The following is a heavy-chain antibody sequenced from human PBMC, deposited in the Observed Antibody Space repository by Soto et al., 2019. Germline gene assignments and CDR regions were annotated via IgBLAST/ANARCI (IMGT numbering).Heavy chain of an antibody. CDR1: GGTFSTSS. CDR2: ILPVFGTA. Sequence: QVHLVQSGAEVKKPGSSVKVSCKASGGTFSTSSINWVRQAPGKRHEWMGNILPVFGTADYAQQFRDRVTIPADKSTNTAYMEMRSLFSEDAAVYYCARGHEYCGNSDAFDIWVQGTVVTVSS. V-gene: IGHV1-69*14. D-gene: IGHD2-8*02. J-gene: IGHJ3*02. CDR3: ARGHEYCGNSDAFDI.